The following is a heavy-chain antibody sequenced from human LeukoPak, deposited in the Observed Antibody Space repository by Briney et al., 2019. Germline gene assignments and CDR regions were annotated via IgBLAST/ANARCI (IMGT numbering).Heavy chain of an antibody. CDR3: ARGCRSYYGSGSCLSY. CDR2: ISAYNGNT. CDR1: GYTFTSYG. D-gene: IGHD3-10*01. V-gene: IGHV1-18*01. Sequence: ASVKVSCKASGYTFTSYGISWVRQAPGQGLEWMGWISAYNGNTNYAQKLQGRVTMTTDTSTSTAYMELRSLRSDDTGVYYCARGCRSYYGSGSCLSYWGQGTLVTVSS. J-gene: IGHJ4*02.